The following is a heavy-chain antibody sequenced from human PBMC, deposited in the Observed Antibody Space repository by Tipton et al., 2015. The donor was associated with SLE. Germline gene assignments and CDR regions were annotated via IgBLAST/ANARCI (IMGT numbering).Heavy chain of an antibody. CDR3: AREIGDY. J-gene: IGHJ4*02. CDR1: GGSISSGSYY. D-gene: IGHD3-22*01. Sequence: TLSLTCTVSGGSISSGSYYWSWIRQPAGKGLEWIGRIYTSGSTNYNPSLKSRVTISVDTSKNQFSLKLSSVTAADTAVYYCAREIGDYWGQGTLVTVSS. CDR2: IYTSGST. V-gene: IGHV4-61*02.